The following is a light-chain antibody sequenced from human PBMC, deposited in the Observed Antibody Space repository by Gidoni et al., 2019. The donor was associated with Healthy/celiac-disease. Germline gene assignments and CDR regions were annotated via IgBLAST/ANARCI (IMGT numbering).Light chain of an antibody. CDR3: QQRYRTPRT. Sequence: DIQMTQSPYSLSASVGDRVTITCRASQSISSYLNWYQQKPGKAPKLLIYAASSLQSGVPSRFSGRGSVTDFTLTISSLQPEDFATYYCQQRYRTPRTFGQXTKLEIK. CDR2: AAS. V-gene: IGKV1-39*01. J-gene: IGKJ2*01. CDR1: QSISSY.